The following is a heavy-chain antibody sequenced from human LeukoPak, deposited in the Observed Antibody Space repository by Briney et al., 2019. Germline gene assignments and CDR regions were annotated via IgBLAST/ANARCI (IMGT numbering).Heavy chain of an antibody. CDR3: ARWHSHGRYFDY. CDR1: AGCIRNYC. V-gene: IGHV4-59*07. CDR2: FCDSGNT. Sequence: PSFTLFISGSSSAGCIRNYCWNWIPSGPGLGLERIGYFCDSGNTDYKPSLKSRVTMSVDASKNQLSLRLTSATAADTAVYYCARWHSHGRYFDYWGRGALVTVSS. D-gene: IGHD2-21*01. J-gene: IGHJ4*02.